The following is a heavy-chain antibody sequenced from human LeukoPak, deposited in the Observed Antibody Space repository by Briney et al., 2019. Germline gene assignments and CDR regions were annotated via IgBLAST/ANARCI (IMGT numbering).Heavy chain of an antibody. CDR2: IRYDGSNK. V-gene: IGHV3-30*02. D-gene: IGHD1-26*01. CDR3: AKDQEVGATTIDY. CDR1: GFTFSNYG. Sequence: GESLRLSCAASGFTFSNYGMHWVRQAPGEGLEWVAFIRYDGSNKYYADSVKGRVTISRDNSKNTLYLQMTSLGVEGTAVYYCAKDQEVGATTIDYWGQGTLVTVSS. J-gene: IGHJ4*02.